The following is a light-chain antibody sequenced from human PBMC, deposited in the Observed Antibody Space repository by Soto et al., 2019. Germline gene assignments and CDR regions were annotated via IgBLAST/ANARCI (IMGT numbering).Light chain of an antibody. V-gene: IGLV2-14*03. CDR2: DVS. J-gene: IGLJ1*01. CDR1: SSDVGAYNY. CDR3: SSYTSESTYD. Sequence: QSVLTQPASVSGSPGQSIAISCTGTSSDVGAYNYVFWYQQHPGKAPKLMIYDVSNRPSGVSDRFSGSKSGNTASLTISGLQAEDEADYYCSSYTSESTYDLGPGTKVTVL.